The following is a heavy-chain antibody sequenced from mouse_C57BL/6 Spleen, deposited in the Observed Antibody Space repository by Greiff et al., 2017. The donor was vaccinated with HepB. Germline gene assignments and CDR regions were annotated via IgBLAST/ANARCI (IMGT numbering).Heavy chain of an antibody. J-gene: IGHJ2*01. Sequence: QVQLQQSGPELVKPGASVKISCKASGYAFSSSWMNWVKQRPGKGLEWIGRIYPGDGDTNYNGKFKGKATLTADKSSSTAYMQLSSLTSEDSAVYFCARGATVVPYYFDDWGQGTTLTVSS. CDR1: GYAFSSSW. CDR3: ARGATVVPYYFDD. D-gene: IGHD1-1*01. V-gene: IGHV1-82*01. CDR2: IYPGDGDT.